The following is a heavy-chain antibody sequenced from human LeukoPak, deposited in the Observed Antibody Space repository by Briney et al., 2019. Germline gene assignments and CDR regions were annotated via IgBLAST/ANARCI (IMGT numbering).Heavy chain of an antibody. CDR1: GFTFSKYW. J-gene: IGHJ4*02. CDR2: ISSTGETS. V-gene: IGHV3-64*01. CDR3: ARVMSGSGSKYFDY. Sequence: GGSLRLSCAASGFTFSKYWMLWVRQAPGKGLEYVSAISSTGETSYYANSVKDRFTISRDNSKNTLYLQMGSLRTEDMAVYYCARVMSGSGSKYFDYWGQGTLVTVSS. D-gene: IGHD3-10*01.